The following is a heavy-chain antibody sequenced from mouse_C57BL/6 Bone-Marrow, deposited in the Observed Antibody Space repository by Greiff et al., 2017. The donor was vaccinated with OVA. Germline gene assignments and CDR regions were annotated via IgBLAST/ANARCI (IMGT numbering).Heavy chain of an antibody. CDR3: ARYYGVATRYFDV. D-gene: IGHD1-1*01. Sequence: VKPGASVKLSCKASGYTFTSYWMQWVKQRPGQGLEWIGEIDPSDSYTNYNQKFKGKATLTVDTSSSTAYMQLSSLTSEDSAVYYCARYYGVATRYFDVWGTGTTVTVSS. V-gene: IGHV1-50*01. CDR1: GYTFTSYW. CDR2: IDPSDSYT. J-gene: IGHJ1*03.